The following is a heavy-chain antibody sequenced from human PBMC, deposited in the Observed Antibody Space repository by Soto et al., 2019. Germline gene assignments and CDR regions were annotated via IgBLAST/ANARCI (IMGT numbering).Heavy chain of an antibody. CDR3: AHGSGWLSDY. V-gene: IGHV2-5*02. J-gene: IGHJ4*02. D-gene: IGHD6-19*01. CDR2: IYWDDDK. CDR1: GFSLTSPAVG. Sequence: QITLKESGPTLVKPTQTLTLTCTFSGFSLTSPAVGVNWIRQPPGKALEWLALIYWDDDKQYSPSLKSRLTIPKDTSKNQVVLTMTNMEPVDTATYYCAHGSGWLSDYWGQGTLVTVSS.